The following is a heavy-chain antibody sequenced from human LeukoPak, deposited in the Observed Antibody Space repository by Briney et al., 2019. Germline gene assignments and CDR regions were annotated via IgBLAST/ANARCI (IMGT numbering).Heavy chain of an antibody. CDR1: GYTVTSYY. CDR3: ARDGGSLGGY. CDR2: LNPSGGST. Sequence: ASVKVSCKASGYTVTSYYMHWVRQAPGQGLEWMGILNPSGGSTSYAQKLQGRVTMTTDTSTSTAYMELRSLRSDDTAVYYCARDGGSLGGYWGQGTLVTVSS. V-gene: IGHV1-46*01. D-gene: IGHD3-16*01. J-gene: IGHJ4*02.